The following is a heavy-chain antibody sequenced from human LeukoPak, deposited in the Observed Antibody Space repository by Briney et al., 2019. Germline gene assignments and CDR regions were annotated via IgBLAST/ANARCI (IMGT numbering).Heavy chain of an antibody. V-gene: IGHV1-46*04. CDR3: ARTIAVAGNFDY. D-gene: IGHD6-19*01. CDR2: INPSGGGT. Sequence: ASVNVSCKASGYTFTNYYMHWVRQAPGQAREGMGIINPSGGGTSYAQKLQGRVTMTRDTSTSTVYMELSSLRSEDSAVYYCARTIAVAGNFDYWGQGTLVTVPS. J-gene: IGHJ4*02. CDR1: GYTFTNYY.